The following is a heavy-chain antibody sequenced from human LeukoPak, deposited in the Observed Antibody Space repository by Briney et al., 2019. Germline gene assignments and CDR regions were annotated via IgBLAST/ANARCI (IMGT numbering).Heavy chain of an antibody. D-gene: IGHD5-12*01. V-gene: IGHV3-23*01. CDR3: AKGDVVTAIFPLDY. J-gene: IGHJ4*02. Sequence: GGSLRLSCAASGFTFSSYAMSWVRRAQGKGREWASGISGSGGTTYYADSVQGRFTISRDNSKKTLFLQMSSLRAEDTAVYYCAKGDVVTAIFPLDYWGQGTLVIVSS. CDR2: ISGSGGTT. CDR1: GFTFSSYA.